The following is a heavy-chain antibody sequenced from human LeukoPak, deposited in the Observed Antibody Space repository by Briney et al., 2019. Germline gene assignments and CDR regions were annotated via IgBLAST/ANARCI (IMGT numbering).Heavy chain of an antibody. V-gene: IGHV4-34*01. J-gene: IGHJ5*02. Sequence: SETLSLTCAVYGGSFSGYYWSWIRQPPGKGLEWIGEINHSGSTNYNPSLKSRVTISVDTSKNQFSLKLSSVTAADTAVYYCAVGSNYVAFGWFDPWGQGALVTVSS. D-gene: IGHD4-11*01. CDR1: GGSFSGYY. CDR3: AVGSNYVAFGWFDP. CDR2: INHSGST.